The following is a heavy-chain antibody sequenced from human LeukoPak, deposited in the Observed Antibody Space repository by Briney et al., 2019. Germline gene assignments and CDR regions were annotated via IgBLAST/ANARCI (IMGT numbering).Heavy chain of an antibody. V-gene: IGHV1-8*01. D-gene: IGHD3-3*01. CDR1: GYTFTSYD. J-gene: IGHJ6*02. CDR3: ATLTVLRFLEWLLFLWFFYGMDV. Sequence: GASVKVSCTASGYTFTSYDINWVRQAPGQGLEWMGWMNPNSGNTGYAQTFQGRVTMTRNTSISTAYMELSSLRSEDTAVYYCATLTVLRFLEWLLFLWFFYGMDVWGQGTTVTVSS. CDR2: MNPNSGNT.